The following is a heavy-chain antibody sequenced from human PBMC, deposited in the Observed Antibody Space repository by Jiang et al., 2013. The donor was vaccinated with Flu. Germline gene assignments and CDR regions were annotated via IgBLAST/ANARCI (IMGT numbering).Heavy chain of an antibody. CDR2: IYHSGST. J-gene: IGHJ4*02. CDR3: ARVWTYYDILTGYYFDY. V-gene: IGHV4-38-2*01. D-gene: IGHD3-9*01. CDR1: GYSISSGYY. Sequence: GPGLVKPSETLSLTCAVSGYSISSGYYWGWIRQPPGKGLEWIGSIYHSGSTYYNPSLKSRVTISVDTSKNQFSLKLSSVTAADTAVYYCARVWTYYDILTGYYFDYWGQGTLVTVSS.